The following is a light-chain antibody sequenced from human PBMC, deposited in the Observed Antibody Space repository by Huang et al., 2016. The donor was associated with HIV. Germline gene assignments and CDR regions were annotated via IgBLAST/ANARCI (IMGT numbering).Light chain of an antibody. Sequence: EIVMTQSPATLSVSPGERATLSCRASQSVSSNLAWYHQKHGQAPRLRIYGASTRVTGVPARFSGSGSGTEFTLTISSLQSEDFAVYYCQQYDNGPIAFGQGTRLEI. V-gene: IGKV3-15*01. CDR3: QQYDNGPIA. CDR2: GAS. J-gene: IGKJ5*01. CDR1: QSVSSN.